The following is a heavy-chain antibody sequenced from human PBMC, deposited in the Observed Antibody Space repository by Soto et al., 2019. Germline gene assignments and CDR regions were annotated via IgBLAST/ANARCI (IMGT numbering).Heavy chain of an antibody. Sequence: PGGSLRLSCAASGFTFSNYAMTWVRQGPGKGLEWVSGISGGSTYYADSVKGRFTISRDNSKNTLYLQMNSLRAEDTAVYYCATFPGIAVAGTFFYWFDPWGQGNLVTVSS. CDR1: GFTFSNYA. D-gene: IGHD6-19*01. V-gene: IGHV3-66*01. J-gene: IGHJ5*02. CDR2: ISGGST. CDR3: ATFPGIAVAGTFFYWFDP.